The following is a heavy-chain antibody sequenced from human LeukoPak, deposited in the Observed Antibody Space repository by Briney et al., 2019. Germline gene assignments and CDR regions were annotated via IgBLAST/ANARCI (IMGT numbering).Heavy chain of an antibody. CDR3: ARFNLGWLDP. CDR1: GFTVSSNY. J-gene: IGHJ5*02. D-gene: IGHD1-20*01. V-gene: IGHV3-53*01. CDR2: IYSGGST. Sequence: GGSLRLSCAASGFTVSSNYMSWVRQAPGKGLEWVSVIYSGGSTYYADSVKGRFTISRDDAKNSLYLQMDSLRAEDTAVYYCARFNLGWLDPWGQGALVTVSS.